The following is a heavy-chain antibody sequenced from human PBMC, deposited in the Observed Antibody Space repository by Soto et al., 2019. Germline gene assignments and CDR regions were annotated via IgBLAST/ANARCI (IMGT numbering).Heavy chain of an antibody. Sequence: GASVKVSCKASGYTFTSDAMHWVRQAPGQRLEWMGWINAGNGNTKYSQKFQGRVTITRDTSASTAYMELSSLRSEDTAVYYCARVPYSYYYDSSGYYTLDYWGQGTLVTVSS. CDR3: ARVPYSYYYDSSGYYTLDY. J-gene: IGHJ4*02. CDR1: GYTFTSDA. D-gene: IGHD3-22*01. CDR2: INAGNGNT. V-gene: IGHV1-3*01.